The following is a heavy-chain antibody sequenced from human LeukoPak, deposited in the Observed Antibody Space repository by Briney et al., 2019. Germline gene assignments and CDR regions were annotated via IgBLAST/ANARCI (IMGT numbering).Heavy chain of an antibody. D-gene: IGHD3-9*01. V-gene: IGHV1-24*01. J-gene: IGHJ4*02. CDR2: FDPGSGEI. CDR1: GYSITELS. CDR3: ATGTHYDLLPF. Sequence: GASVKVSCKVSGYSITELSTHWVQQAPGEGLEWMGGFDPGSGEIIYEQKFQDRVTMTEDTSTDTAYMELSSLRSEDTALYYCATGTHYDLLPFWGQGTLVTVSS.